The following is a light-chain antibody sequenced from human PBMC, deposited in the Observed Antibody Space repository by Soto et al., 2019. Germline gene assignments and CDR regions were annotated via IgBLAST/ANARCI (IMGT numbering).Light chain of an antibody. J-gene: IGKJ4*01. CDR1: QSVSIN. V-gene: IGKV3-15*01. CDR3: QQYHNRPPRLT. Sequence: EIVMTQSPCTLSVSPGERATLSCRASQSVSINLAWYQQKPGQAPRLLIHDASTRATGIPARFSGSGSGTEFILTISSVESEDFAVYYCQQYHNRPPRLTFGGGTKVDI. CDR2: DAS.